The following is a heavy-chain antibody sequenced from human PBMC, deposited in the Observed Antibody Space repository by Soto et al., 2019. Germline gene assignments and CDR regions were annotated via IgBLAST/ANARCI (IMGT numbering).Heavy chain of an antibody. Sequence: SETLSLTCAVYGGSFSGYYWSWIRQPPGKGLEWIGEINHSGSTNYNPSLKSRVTISVDTSKNQFSLKLSSVTAADTAVYYCARGVRVYYYYGMDVWGQGTTVTVS. CDR2: INHSGST. CDR1: GGSFSGYY. CDR3: ARGVRVYYYYGMDV. J-gene: IGHJ6*02. V-gene: IGHV4-34*01.